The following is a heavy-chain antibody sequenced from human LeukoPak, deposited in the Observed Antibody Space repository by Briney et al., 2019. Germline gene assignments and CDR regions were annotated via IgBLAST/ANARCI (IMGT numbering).Heavy chain of an antibody. D-gene: IGHD5-24*01. CDR3: AKGGDGRDFLLY. J-gene: IGHJ4*02. V-gene: IGHV5-51*01. CDR1: GYRFSNYW. CDR2: IYPRASRT. Sequence: PGESLKISCKGSGYRFSNYWIGWVRQTPGKGLEWMGFIYPRASRTTYSPSFQGQVTISVDRSINTAYKQCSSLKASDTAIYYCAKGGDGRDFLLYWGQGSLVTVSS.